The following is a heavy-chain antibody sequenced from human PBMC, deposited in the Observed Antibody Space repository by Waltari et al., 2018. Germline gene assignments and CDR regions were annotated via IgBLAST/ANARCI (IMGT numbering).Heavy chain of an antibody. CDR2: IHYSGST. Sequence: QLQLQESGPGLVKPSETLYLTCSVSGGSISTSRYYWGWIRQPPGKGLEWIGSIHYSGSTYYNPSLKSRVTISVDTSKNQFSLRLTSVTAADTAVYYCARHVGEATTFDYWGQGTLVTVSS. D-gene: IGHD1-26*01. V-gene: IGHV4-39*01. CDR1: GGSISTSRYY. CDR3: ARHVGEATTFDY. J-gene: IGHJ4*02.